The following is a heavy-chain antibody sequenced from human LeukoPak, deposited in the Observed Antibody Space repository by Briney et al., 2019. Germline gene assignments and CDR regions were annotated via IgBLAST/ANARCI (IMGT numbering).Heavy chain of an antibody. J-gene: IGHJ4*02. V-gene: IGHV3-30*18. CDR3: AKAHLLDWLLPFNY. CDR2: ISYDGSNK. Sequence: GRSLRLSCAASGFTFSSYGMHWVRRAPGKGLEWVAIISYDGSNKYYADSVNGRFTISRDNSKNTLYLQMNSLRGEDTAVYYCAKAHLLDWLLPFNYWGQGTLVTVSS. CDR1: GFTFSSYG. D-gene: IGHD3/OR15-3a*01.